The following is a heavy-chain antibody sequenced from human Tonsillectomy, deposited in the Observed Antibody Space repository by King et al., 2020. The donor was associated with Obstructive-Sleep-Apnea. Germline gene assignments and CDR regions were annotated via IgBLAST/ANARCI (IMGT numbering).Heavy chain of an antibody. CDR3: ARESGIYGDYVDY. CDR1: GGSISSYY. CDR2: IYYSGST. Sequence: QLQESGPGLVKPSETLSLTCTVSGGSISSYYWSWIQQPPGKGLEWIGYIYYSGSTNYNPSLKSRVTISVDTSKNQFSLKLSSVTAADTAVYYCARESGIYGDYVDYWGQGTLVTVSS. D-gene: IGHD4-17*01. V-gene: IGHV4-59*01. J-gene: IGHJ4*02.